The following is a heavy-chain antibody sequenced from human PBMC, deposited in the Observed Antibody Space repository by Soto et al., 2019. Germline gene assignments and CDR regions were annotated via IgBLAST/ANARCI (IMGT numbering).Heavy chain of an antibody. Sequence: GASVKVSCKASGGTFSNFPIRWVRQAPGQGLEWVGGIIPIFGTANYAQKFQGRVTITADESTSTAYMELSSLRSEDTAVYYCARAAYSYGTAYLSYYYGMDVWGEGTTVTVSS. CDR1: GGTFSNFP. CDR2: IIPIFGTA. CDR3: ARAAYSYGTAYLSYYYGMDV. D-gene: IGHD5-18*01. V-gene: IGHV1-69*13. J-gene: IGHJ6*04.